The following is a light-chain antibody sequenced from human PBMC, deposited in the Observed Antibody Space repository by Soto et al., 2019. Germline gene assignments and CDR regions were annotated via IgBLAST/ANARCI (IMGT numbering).Light chain of an antibody. CDR2: SAS. Sequence: LQMTQSPSSLTAPRTDRVTNTCRASQDITNYLAWYLQKPGKVPNLLIYSASTLHSGVPSRFSGSGSGTDFTLTISSLQPEDVATYYCQKYSTAPIAFGQATRLEIK. V-gene: IGKV1-27*01. J-gene: IGKJ5*01. CDR3: QKYSTAPIA. CDR1: QDITNY.